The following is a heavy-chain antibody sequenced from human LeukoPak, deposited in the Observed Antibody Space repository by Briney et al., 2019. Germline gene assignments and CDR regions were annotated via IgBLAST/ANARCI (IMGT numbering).Heavy chain of an antibody. CDR2: ISGSGGST. Sequence: PGGSLRLSCAASGFTFTSYTINWVRQAPGKGLEWVSAISGSGGSTYYADSVKGRFTISRDNSKNTLYLQMNSLRAEDTAVYYCAKLLHYDSSGYFETDASDIWGQGTMVTVSS. V-gene: IGHV3-23*01. J-gene: IGHJ3*02. CDR1: GFTFTSYT. CDR3: AKLLHYDSSGYFETDASDI. D-gene: IGHD3-22*01.